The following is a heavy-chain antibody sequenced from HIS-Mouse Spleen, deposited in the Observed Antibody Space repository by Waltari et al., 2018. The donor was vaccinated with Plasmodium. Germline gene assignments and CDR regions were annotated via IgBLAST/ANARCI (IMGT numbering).Heavy chain of an antibody. CDR2: INPSGGST. CDR1: GYTFTSYY. CDR3: ARDLFRIGVAGTEYYYGMDV. D-gene: IGHD3-3*01. Sequence: VKKPGASVKVSCKASGYTFTSYYMHWVRQAPGQGLEWMGIINPSGGSTSYAQKFQCRVTMTRGTSTSTVYMELSSLRSEDTAVYYCARDLFRIGVAGTEYYYGMDVWGQGTTVTVSS. J-gene: IGHJ6*02. V-gene: IGHV1-46*01.